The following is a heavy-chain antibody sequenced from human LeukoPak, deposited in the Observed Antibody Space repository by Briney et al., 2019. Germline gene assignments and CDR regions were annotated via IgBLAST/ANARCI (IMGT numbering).Heavy chain of an antibody. Sequence: GGSLRLSCAASGFAFDDYAMHWVRQAPGKGLEWVSLISGDGGSTFYADPVKGRFTISRDNSKNSLYLQVNSLRTEDTALYYCAKSAPAVAGTYFDYWGQGTLVTVSS. CDR1: GFAFDDYA. J-gene: IGHJ4*02. D-gene: IGHD6-19*01. CDR3: AKSAPAVAGTYFDY. V-gene: IGHV3-43*02. CDR2: ISGDGGST.